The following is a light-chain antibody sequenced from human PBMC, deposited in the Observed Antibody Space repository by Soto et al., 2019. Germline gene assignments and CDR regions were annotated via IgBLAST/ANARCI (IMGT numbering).Light chain of an antibody. V-gene: IGLV2-14*01. CDR3: SSYTTLSTLEV. Sequence: QSALTQPASVSGSPGQSITISCTGTSSDVGGYNYVSWYQQHPGKAPKLMIYEVSTRPSGVSNRFSGSKSGNTASLTISGLQADDEADYYCSSYTTLSTLEVFGGGTKLTVL. CDR1: SSDVGGYNY. J-gene: IGLJ3*02. CDR2: EVS.